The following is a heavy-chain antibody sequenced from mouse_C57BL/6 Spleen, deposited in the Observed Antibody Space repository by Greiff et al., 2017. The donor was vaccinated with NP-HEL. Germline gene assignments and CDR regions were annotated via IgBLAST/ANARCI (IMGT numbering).Heavy chain of an antibody. CDR3: ARSPGAPYAMDY. CDR1: GYTFTSYT. D-gene: IGHD3-1*01. CDR2: INPSSGYT. J-gene: IGHJ4*01. V-gene: IGHV1-4*01. Sequence: QVQLKESGAELARPGASVKMSCKASGYTFTSYTMHWVKQRPGQGLEWIGYINPSSGYTKYNQKFKDKATLTADKSSSTAYMQLSSLTSEDSAVYYCARSPGAPYAMDYWGQGTSVTVSS.